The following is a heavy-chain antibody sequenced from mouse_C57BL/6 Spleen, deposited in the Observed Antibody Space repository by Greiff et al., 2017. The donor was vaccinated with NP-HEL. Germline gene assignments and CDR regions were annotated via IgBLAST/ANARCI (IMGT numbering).Heavy chain of an antibody. CDR1: GFTFSDYY. CDR3: AREITTVVVPYFDV. Sequence: EVKLMESGGGLVQPGSSMKLSCTASGFTFSDYYMAWVRQVPEKGLEWVANINYDGSSTYYLDSLKSRFIISRDNAKNILYLQMSSLKSEDTATYYCAREITTVVVPYFDVWGTGTTVTVSS. D-gene: IGHD1-1*01. V-gene: IGHV5-16*01. J-gene: IGHJ1*03. CDR2: INYDGSST.